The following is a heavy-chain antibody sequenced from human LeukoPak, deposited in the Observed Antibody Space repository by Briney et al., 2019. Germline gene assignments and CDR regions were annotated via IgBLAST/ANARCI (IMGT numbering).Heavy chain of an antibody. V-gene: IGHV3-11*01. CDR3: XXXXXXXXXVAAAGTGFDP. CDR2: ISSSGSTI. CDR1: GFTFSDYY. D-gene: IGHD6-13*01. Sequence: GGSLRLSCAASGFTFSDYYMSWIRQAPGKGLEWVSYISSSGSTIYYADSVKGRFTISRDNAKNSLYLQMNSLRAEDTAVYYXXXXXXXXXXVAAAGTGFDPWGQGTLVTVSS. J-gene: IGHJ5*02.